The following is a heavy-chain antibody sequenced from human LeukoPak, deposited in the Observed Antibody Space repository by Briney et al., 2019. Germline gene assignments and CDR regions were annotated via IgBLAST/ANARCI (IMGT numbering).Heavy chain of an antibody. V-gene: IGHV3-53*03. J-gene: IGHJ4*02. Sequence: GGSLRLSCAASAFTVSTNYMSRVRQAPGKGLEWVSIIYSGGSTYYADSVKGRFTISRDNSKNTLYLQMNNLRAEDTAVYFCAMDLRDSRGSYGHDYWGQGTLVTVSS. CDR1: AFTVSTNY. CDR2: IYSGGST. D-gene: IGHD1-26*01. CDR3: AMDLRDSRGSYGHDY.